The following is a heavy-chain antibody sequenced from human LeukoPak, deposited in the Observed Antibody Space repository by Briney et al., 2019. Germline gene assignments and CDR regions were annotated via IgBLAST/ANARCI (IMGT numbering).Heavy chain of an antibody. CDR1: GGSISSYY. D-gene: IGHD1-26*01. V-gene: IGHV4-59*01. Sequence: PSETLSLTCTASGGSISSYYWSWIRQPPGKGLEWIGYIYYSGSTNYNPSLKSRVTISVDTSKNQFSLKLSSVTAADTAVYYCAREAYSGSYYQLDYWGQGTLVTVSS. CDR3: AREAYSGSYYQLDY. CDR2: IYYSGST. J-gene: IGHJ4*02.